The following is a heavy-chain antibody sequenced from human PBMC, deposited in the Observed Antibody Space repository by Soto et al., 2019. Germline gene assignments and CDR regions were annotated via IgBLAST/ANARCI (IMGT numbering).Heavy chain of an antibody. CDR3: GRESSGNGYYSVMDF. CDR2: INHSGST. Sequence: SETLSLTCAVYGGSFSGYYWSWIRQPPGKGLEWIGEINHSGSTNYNPSLKSRVTISVDTSKNQFSLKLSSVTAADTAVYYCGRESSGNGYYSVMDFGAQGTTVTSP. V-gene: IGHV4-34*01. CDR1: GGSFSGYY. J-gene: IGHJ6*02. D-gene: IGHD3-22*01.